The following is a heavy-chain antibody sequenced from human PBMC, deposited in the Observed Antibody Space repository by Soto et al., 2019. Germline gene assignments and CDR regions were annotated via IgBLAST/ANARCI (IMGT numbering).Heavy chain of an antibody. CDR3: ARVGRDGYNYIFDY. CDR2: IYYSGST. D-gene: IGHD5-12*01. CDR1: GGSISSGGYY. Sequence: SETLSLTCTVSGGSISSGGYYWSWTRQHPGKGLEWIGYIYYSGSTYYNPSLKSRVTISVDTSKNQFSLKLSSVTAADTAVYYCARVGRDGYNYIFDYWGQGTLVTVSS. V-gene: IGHV4-31*03. J-gene: IGHJ4*02.